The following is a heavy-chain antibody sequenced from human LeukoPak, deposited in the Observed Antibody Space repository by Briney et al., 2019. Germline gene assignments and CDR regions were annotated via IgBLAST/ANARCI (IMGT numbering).Heavy chain of an antibody. D-gene: IGHD4-17*01. CDR1: GFTFSRYD. J-gene: IGHJ3*02. V-gene: IGHV3-30-3*01. CDR3: ARTNYGDYADAFDI. Sequence: LAGGSLRLSCAASGFTFSRYDMYWVRQAPGKGLEWVAVISYDGSNKYYADSVKGRFTISRDTSKNTLYLQMNSLGAEDTAVYYCARTNYGDYADAFDIWGQGTMVTVSS. CDR2: ISYDGSNK.